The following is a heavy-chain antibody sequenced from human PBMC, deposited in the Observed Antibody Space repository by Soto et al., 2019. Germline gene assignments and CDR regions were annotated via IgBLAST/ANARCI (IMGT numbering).Heavy chain of an antibody. CDR1: GGSISSSSYY. D-gene: IGHD2-2*02. CDR3: ARTIYTPTNWFDP. J-gene: IGHJ5*02. CDR2: IYYSGST. V-gene: IGHV4-39*01. Sequence: SETLSLTCTVSGGSISSSSYYWGWIRQPPGKGLEWIGSIYYSGSTYYNPSLKSRVTISVDTSKNQFSLKLSSVTAADTAVYYCARTIYTPTNWFDPWGQGTLATVSS.